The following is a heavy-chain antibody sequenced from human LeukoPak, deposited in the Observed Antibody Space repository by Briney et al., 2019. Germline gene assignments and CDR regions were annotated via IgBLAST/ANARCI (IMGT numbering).Heavy chain of an antibody. D-gene: IGHD3-3*01. J-gene: IGHJ6*02. CDR1: GGSISSGSYY. CDR3: ARVGYDFWSGLEYGMDV. CDR2: IYTSGST. Sequence: SETLSLTCTVSGGSISSGSYYWSWIRQPAGKGLEWIGRIYTSGSTNYNPSLKSRVTISVDTSKNQFSLKLSSVTAADTAVYYCARVGYDFWSGLEYGMDVRGQGTTVTVSS. V-gene: IGHV4-61*02.